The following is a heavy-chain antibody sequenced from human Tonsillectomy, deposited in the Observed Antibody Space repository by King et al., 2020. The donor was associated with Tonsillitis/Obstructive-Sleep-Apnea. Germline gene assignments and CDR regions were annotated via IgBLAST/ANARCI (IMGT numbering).Heavy chain of an antibody. V-gene: IGHV1-3*01. D-gene: IGHD3-16*02. J-gene: IGHJ4*02. Sequence: VQLVQSGAEVKKPGASVKVSCKASGYTFTSYAMHWVRQAPGQRLEWVGWINAGNGNTKYSQKFQGRVTITRDTSASTAYMELSSLRSEDTAVYYCARPSENVWGSYRQYYFDYWGQGTLVTVSS. CDR2: INAGNGNT. CDR3: ARPSENVWGSYRQYYFDY. CDR1: GYTFTSYA.